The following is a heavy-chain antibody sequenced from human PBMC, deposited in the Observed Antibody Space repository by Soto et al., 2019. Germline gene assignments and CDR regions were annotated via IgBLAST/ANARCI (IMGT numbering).Heavy chain of an antibody. D-gene: IGHD1-26*01. CDR1: GVTFSSYD. CDR3: AKDDGNYYYGMDV. Sequence: GGSLRLSCAASGVTFSSYDMHWVRQAPGKGLEWVALVSYDGGNKYYADSVKGRFTISRDNSKNTLDLQMNSLRGEDTAVYYCAKDDGNYYYGMDVWGQGTTVTVSS. J-gene: IGHJ6*02. V-gene: IGHV3-30*18. CDR2: VSYDGGNK.